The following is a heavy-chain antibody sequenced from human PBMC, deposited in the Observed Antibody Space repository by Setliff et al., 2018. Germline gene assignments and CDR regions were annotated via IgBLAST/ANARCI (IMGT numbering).Heavy chain of an antibody. CDR1: GFNFGAYV. Sequence: LRLSCSASGFNFGAYVLHWVRQAPGKGLEWVALISYDATKKYYADNLEGRFTISRDNSRNTLYLQMNSLRGEDTAVYYCARDRIGPFLSYMDGWGKGTTVTVSS. D-gene: IGHD3-3*02. V-gene: IGHV3-30*03. CDR3: ARDRIGPFLSYMDG. CDR2: ISYDATKK. J-gene: IGHJ6*03.